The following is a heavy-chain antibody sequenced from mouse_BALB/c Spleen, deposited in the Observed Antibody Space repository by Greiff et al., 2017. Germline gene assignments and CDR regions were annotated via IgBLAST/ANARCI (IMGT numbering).Heavy chain of an antibody. J-gene: IGHJ1*01. CDR2: ISNGGGST. V-gene: IGHV5-12-2*01. D-gene: IGHD1-1*01. Sequence: EVKLMESGGGLVQPGGSLKLSCAASGFTFSSYTMSWVRQTPEKRLEWVAYISNGGGSTYYPDTVKGRFTISRDNAKNTLYLQMSSLKSEDTAMYYCARSITTVVAKGNWYFDVWGAGTTVTVSS. CDR3: ARSITTVVAKGNWYFDV. CDR1: GFTFSSYT.